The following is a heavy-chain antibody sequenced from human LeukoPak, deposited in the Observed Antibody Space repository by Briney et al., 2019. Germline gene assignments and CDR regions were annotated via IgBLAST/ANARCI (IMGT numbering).Heavy chain of an antibody. Sequence: SETLSLTCTVSGGSISSYYWSWIRQPPGKGLEWIGYIYYSGSTNYNPSLKSRVTISVDTSKNQFSLKLSSVTAADTAVYYCARDAYSGSYTFYAFDIWGQGTMVTVSS. D-gene: IGHD1-26*01. V-gene: IGHV4-59*01. J-gene: IGHJ3*02. CDR2: IYYSGST. CDR1: GGSISSYY. CDR3: ARDAYSGSYTFYAFDI.